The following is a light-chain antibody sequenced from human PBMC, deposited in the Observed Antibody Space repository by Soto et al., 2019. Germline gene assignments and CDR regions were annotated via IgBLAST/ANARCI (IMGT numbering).Light chain of an antibody. CDR3: QQYNRYTWT. V-gene: IGKV1-5*03. CDR2: KAS. Sequence: DIQMTQSPSTLSASIGDRVTITCRASQTIYRWLAWYQQKPGKAPNLLIYKASNLPSGVPSMFSGSGSGTEFTLTISGLQPDDSALYYCQQYNRYTWTFGQGTKVEIK. CDR1: QTIYRW. J-gene: IGKJ1*01.